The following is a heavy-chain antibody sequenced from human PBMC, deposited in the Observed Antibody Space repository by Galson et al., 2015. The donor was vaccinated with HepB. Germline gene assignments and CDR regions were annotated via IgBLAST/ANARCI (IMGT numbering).Heavy chain of an antibody. V-gene: IGHV4-39*01. CDR1: GGSISSSSYY. J-gene: IGHJ3*02. D-gene: IGHD5-18*01. Sequence: ETLSLTCTVSGGSISSSSYYWGWIRQPPGKGLEWIGSIYYSGSTYYNPSLKSRVTISVDTSKNQFSLKLSSVTAADTAVYYCARARSYGYGGAFDIWGQGTMVTVSS. CDR3: ARARSYGYGGAFDI. CDR2: IYYSGST.